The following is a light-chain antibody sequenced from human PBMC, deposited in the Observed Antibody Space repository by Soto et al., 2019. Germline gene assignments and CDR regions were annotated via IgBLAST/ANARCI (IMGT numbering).Light chain of an antibody. J-gene: IGKJ2*01. V-gene: IGKV3-15*01. Sequence: EFVLTQSPAALSLSPGERATLSCRASQTIDNTLAWYQRKPGQAPRLLIYDASTRATGVPARFSGSGYGTDFNLTISSLQSEDFAVYYCQHYNYWPYTFGQGTKVDTK. CDR3: QHYNYWPYT. CDR2: DAS. CDR1: QTIDNT.